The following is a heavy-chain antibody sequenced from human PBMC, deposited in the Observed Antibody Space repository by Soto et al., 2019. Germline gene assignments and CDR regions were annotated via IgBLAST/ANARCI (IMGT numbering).Heavy chain of an antibody. CDR1: GGTFSSYA. J-gene: IGHJ4*02. D-gene: IGHD6-13*01. CDR3: ARDGVIAAAGDFDY. Sequence: QVQLVQSGAEVKKPGSSVKVSCKASGGTFSSYAISWVRQAPGQGLEWMGGIIPIFGTANYAQKFQGRVTITADDSTSTADMELSSLRSDDTAVYYCARDGVIAAAGDFDYWGQGTLVTVSS. CDR2: IIPIFGTA. V-gene: IGHV1-69*01.